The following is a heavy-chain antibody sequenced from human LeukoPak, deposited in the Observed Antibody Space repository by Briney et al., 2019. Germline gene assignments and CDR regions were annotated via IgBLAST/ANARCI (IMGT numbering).Heavy chain of an antibody. CDR3: ARVAVAGHPPWPGIDY. CDR1: GYTFTGYY. CDR2: INPNSGGT. J-gene: IGHJ4*02. Sequence: ASVKVSCKASGYTFTGYYMHWVRQAPGQGLEWMGRINPNSGGTNYAQKFQGRVTMTRDTSISTAYMELSRLRSDDTAVYYCARVAVAGHPPWPGIDYWGQGTLVTVPS. V-gene: IGHV1-2*06. D-gene: IGHD6-19*01.